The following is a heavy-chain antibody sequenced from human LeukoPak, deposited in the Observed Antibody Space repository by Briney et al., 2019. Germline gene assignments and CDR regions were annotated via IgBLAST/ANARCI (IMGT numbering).Heavy chain of an antibody. CDR1: GYTLTELS. D-gene: IGHD2-21*02. V-gene: IGHV1-2*02. J-gene: IGHJ5*02. CDR3: AKTRRQTASLGCNWFDP. CDR2: INPNSGGT. Sequence: ASVKVSCKVSGYTLTELSMHWVRQAPGQGLEWMGWINPNSGGTNYAQKFQGRVTMTRDTSISTAYMELSRLRSDDTAVYYCAKTRRQTASLGCNWFDPWGQGTLVTVSS.